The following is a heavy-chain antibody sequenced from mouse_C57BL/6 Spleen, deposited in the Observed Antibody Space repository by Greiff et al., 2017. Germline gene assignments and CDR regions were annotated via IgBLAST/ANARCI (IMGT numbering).Heavy chain of an antibody. CDR1: GFTFSSYA. V-gene: IGHV5-9-1*02. Sequence: EVKLVESGEGLVKPGGSLKLSCAASGFTFSSYAMSWVRQTPEKRLEWVAYISRGGDYIYYADTVKGRFTISRDNARNTLYLQMSSLKSEDTAMYYCTRDQFITTGVATPRAMDYWGQGTSVTVSS. CDR2: ISRGGDYI. D-gene: IGHD1-1*01. CDR3: TRDQFITTGVATPRAMDY. J-gene: IGHJ4*01.